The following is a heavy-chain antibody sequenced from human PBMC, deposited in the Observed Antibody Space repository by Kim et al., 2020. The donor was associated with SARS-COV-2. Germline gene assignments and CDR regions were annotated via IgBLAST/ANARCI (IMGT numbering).Heavy chain of an antibody. Sequence: GGSLRLSCTASGFTFNDFYMSWIRQAPGKGLEWVSYISGGERRNTNYADSVKGRFTISRDTDKNSLYLEMNSLRADDTAVYYCARGYGDYGYWGQGTLVTVS. CDR2: ISGGERRNT. V-gene: IGHV3-11*05. CDR1: GFTFNDFY. J-gene: IGHJ4*02. CDR3: ARGYGDYGY. D-gene: IGHD4-17*01.